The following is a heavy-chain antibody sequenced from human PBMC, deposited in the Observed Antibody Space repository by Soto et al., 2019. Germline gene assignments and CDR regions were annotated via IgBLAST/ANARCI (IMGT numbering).Heavy chain of an antibody. V-gene: IGHV3-30*19. Sequence: QVQLVESGGGVVQPGTSLRLSCVGSGFTFRSYVIHWVRQAPGKGLEWVALTSYDGSNKYYDDSVKGRFTISRDNSRNTVDLQMDRLRLADTALYYCARWGTTGGLDVWCQGTLVSVSS. D-gene: IGHD3-16*01. CDR1: GFTFRSYV. CDR2: TSYDGSNK. J-gene: IGHJ4*02. CDR3: ARWGTTGGLDV.